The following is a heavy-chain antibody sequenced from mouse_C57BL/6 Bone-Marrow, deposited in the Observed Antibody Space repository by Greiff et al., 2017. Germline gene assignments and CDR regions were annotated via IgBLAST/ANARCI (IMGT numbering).Heavy chain of an antibody. D-gene: IGHD1-1*01. CDR3: ARRDYYGSSYGYFDV. CDR2: IYWDDDK. V-gene: IGHV8-12*01. J-gene: IGHJ1*03. Sequence: QVTLKVCGPGILQSSQTLSLTCSFSGFSLSTSGMGVSWIRQPSGKGLEWLAHIYWDDDKRYNPSLKSRLTISKDTSRNQVFLKITSVDTADTATYYCARRDYYGSSYGYFDVWGTGTTVTVSS. CDR1: GFSLSTSGMG.